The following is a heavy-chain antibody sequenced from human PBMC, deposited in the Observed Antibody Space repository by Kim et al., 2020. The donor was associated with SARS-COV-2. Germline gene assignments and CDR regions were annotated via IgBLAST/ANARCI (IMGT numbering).Heavy chain of an antibody. V-gene: IGHV3-48*02. Sequence: GGSLRLSCATSGFTFSAYDMNWVRRAPGKGLEWLSFITKSSTTIYYANSVKGRFTISRDNAKNSLYLQMNSLRDEDSALYYCVRDRMGGAFDIWVQGTMV. CDR1: GFTFSAYD. D-gene: IGHD3-16*01. J-gene: IGHJ3*02. CDR3: VRDRMGGAFDI. CDR2: ITKSSTTI.